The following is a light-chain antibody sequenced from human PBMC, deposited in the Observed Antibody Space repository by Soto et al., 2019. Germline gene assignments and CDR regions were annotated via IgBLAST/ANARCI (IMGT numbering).Light chain of an antibody. V-gene: IGLV2-11*01. Sequence: QSVLTQPRSVSGSPGQSVTISCSGTSSVVGGYEYVSWYQQHPGKAPTLIIYHVAQRPSGVPDRFSASKSGTTASLTISGLQAEDEADYFCCSYAAGQTLVFGGGTQLTVL. CDR1: SSVVGGYEY. J-gene: IGLJ2*01. CDR2: HVA. CDR3: CSYAAGQTLV.